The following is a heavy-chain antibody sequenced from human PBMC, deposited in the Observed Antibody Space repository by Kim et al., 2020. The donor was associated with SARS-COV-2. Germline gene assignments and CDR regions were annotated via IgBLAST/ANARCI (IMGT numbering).Heavy chain of an antibody. CDR3: ARGYYVWGSYRYPDY. CDR1: GGSFSGYY. CDR2: INHSGST. V-gene: IGHV4-34*01. J-gene: IGHJ4*02. D-gene: IGHD3-16*02. Sequence: SETLSLTCAVYGGSFSGYYWSWIRQPPGKGLEWIGEINHSGSTNYNPSLKSRVTISVDTSKNQFSLKLSSVTAADTAVYYCARGYYVWGSYRYPDYWGQGTLVTVSS.